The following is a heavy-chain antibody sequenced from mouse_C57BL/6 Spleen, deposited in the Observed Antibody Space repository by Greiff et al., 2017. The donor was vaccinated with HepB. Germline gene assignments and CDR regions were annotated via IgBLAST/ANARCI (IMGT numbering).Heavy chain of an antibody. J-gene: IGHJ2*01. D-gene: IGHD2-2*01. CDR2: IDPETGGT. Sequence: QVQLKQSGAELVRPGASVTLSCKASGYTFTDYEMHWVKQTPVHGLEWIGAIDPETGGTAYNQKFKGKAILTADKSSSTAYMELRSLTSEDSAVYYCTSGYPYFDYWGQGTTLTVSS. CDR1: GYTFTDYE. V-gene: IGHV1-15*01. CDR3: TSGYPYFDY.